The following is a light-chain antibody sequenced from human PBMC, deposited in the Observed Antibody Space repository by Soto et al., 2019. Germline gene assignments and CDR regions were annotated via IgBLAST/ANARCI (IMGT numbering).Light chain of an antibody. J-gene: IGLJ2*01. CDR3: CSYAGGSTLV. V-gene: IGLV2-23*02. CDR1: SSDVGSYDL. Sequence: QSALTQPASVSGSPGQSITISCTGTSSDVGSYDLVSWYQQHPGKAPKLMIYEVTKRPSGVSNRFSGSKSGKTASLTISGLQAEDEADYYCCSYAGGSTLVFGGGTKVTVL. CDR2: EVT.